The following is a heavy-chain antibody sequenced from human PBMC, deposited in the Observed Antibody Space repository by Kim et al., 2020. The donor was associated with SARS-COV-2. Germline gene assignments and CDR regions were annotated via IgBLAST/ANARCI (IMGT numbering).Heavy chain of an antibody. CDR3: ARGGYSYGLFFDY. Sequence: YRPSFQGQVIIAEDKSISTAYLQWGSLKASDTAMYYCARGGYSYGLFFDYWGQGTLVTVSS. D-gene: IGHD5-18*01. V-gene: IGHV5-51*01. J-gene: IGHJ4*02.